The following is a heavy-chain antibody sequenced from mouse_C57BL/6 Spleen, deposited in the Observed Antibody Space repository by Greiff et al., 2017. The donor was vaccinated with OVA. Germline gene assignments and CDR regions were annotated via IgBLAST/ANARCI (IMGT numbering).Heavy chain of an antibody. Sequence: DVMLVESGGGLVQPGGSMKLSCAASGFTFSDAWMDWVRQSPEKGLEWVAEIRNKANNHATYYAESVKGRFTISRDDSKSSVYLQMNSLRAEDTGIYYCTFYDGYYPWFAYWGQGTLVTVSA. CDR1: GFTFSDAW. V-gene: IGHV6-6*01. CDR3: TFYDGYYPWFAY. CDR2: IRNKANNHAT. D-gene: IGHD2-3*01. J-gene: IGHJ3*01.